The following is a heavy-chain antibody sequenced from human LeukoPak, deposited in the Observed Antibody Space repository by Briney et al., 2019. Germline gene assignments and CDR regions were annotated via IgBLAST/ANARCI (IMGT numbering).Heavy chain of an antibody. CDR3: ARGHYDSSGRYFDY. V-gene: IGHV3-23*01. J-gene: IGHJ4*02. CDR2: LSGSGGSA. Sequence: QPGGSLRLSCAASGFTFANYAMSWVRPAPGKGLEWVSILSGSGGSAYYADSVKGRFTISRDNSNNTLYLQMNSLRAADTAVYYCARGHYDSSGRYFDYWGQGTLVTVSS. D-gene: IGHD3-22*01. CDR1: GFTFANYA.